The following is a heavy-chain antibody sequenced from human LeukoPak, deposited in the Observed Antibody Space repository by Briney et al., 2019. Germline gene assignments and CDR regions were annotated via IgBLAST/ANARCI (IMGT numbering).Heavy chain of an antibody. V-gene: IGHV4-34*01. CDR3: ASACSLDY. D-gene: IGHD2-8*01. Sequence: SETLSLTCAVYGGSFSGYYWSWIRQPPGKGLEWIGEINHSGSTNYNPFLKSRVTISVDTSKNQFSLKLSSVTAADTAVYYCASACSLDYWGQGTLVTVSS. CDR2: INHSGST. CDR1: GGSFSGYY. J-gene: IGHJ4*02.